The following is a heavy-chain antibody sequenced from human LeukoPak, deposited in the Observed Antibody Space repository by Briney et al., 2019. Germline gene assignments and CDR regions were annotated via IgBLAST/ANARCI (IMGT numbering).Heavy chain of an antibody. D-gene: IGHD3-22*01. J-gene: IGHJ3*02. CDR1: GFTFSSYA. CDR2: ISGSGGST. V-gene: IGHV3-23*01. Sequence: GGSLRLPCAASGFTFSSYAMSWVRQAPGKGLEWVSAISGSGGSTYYADSVKGRFTISRVNSKNTLYLQMNSLRAEDTAVYYCAKDHAYQYYYDSSGSPIDAFDIWGQGTMVTVSS. CDR3: AKDHAYQYYYDSSGSPIDAFDI.